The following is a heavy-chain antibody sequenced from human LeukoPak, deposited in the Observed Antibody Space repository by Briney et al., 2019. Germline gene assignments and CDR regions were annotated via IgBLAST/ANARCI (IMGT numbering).Heavy chain of an antibody. Sequence: SETLSLTCTVSGGSISSGSYYWSWIRQPAGKGLEWIGRIYTSGSTNYNPSLKSRVTMSVDTSKNQFSLKLSSVTAADTAVYYCAGVSPEETYDFWSGYYSQYYFDYWGQGTLVTVSS. D-gene: IGHD3-3*01. CDR3: AGVSPEETYDFWSGYYSQYYFDY. CDR1: GGSISSGSYY. J-gene: IGHJ4*02. CDR2: IYTSGST. V-gene: IGHV4-61*02.